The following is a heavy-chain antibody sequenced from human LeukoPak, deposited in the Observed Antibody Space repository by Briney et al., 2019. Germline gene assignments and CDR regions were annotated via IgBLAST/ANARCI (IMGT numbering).Heavy chain of an antibody. CDR1: GGSISSGDFY. CDR3: ARNTGWLQPFDY. Sequence: SETQSLTCTVSGGSISSGDFYWSWVRQPPGKAPEWIGYIYFSGTTYYNPSLKSRITMSVDTSKNQFSLKLSSVTAADTAMYYCARNTGWLQPFDYWGQGTLVTVSS. J-gene: IGHJ4*02. D-gene: IGHD5-24*01. V-gene: IGHV4-30-4*01. CDR2: IYFSGTT.